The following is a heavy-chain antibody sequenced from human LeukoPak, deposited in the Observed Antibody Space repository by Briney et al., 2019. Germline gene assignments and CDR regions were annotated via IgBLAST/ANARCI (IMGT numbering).Heavy chain of an antibody. D-gene: IGHD3-10*01. Sequence: GGSLRLSCAASGFTFSDYYMSWIRQAPGKGLEWVSYISSSGSTIYYADSVKGRFTISRDNAKNSLYLQMNSLRAEDTAVYYCARARGHGSGSYNYYGMDVWGQGTTVTVSS. V-gene: IGHV3-11*01. CDR2: ISSSGSTI. J-gene: IGHJ6*02. CDR1: GFTFSDYY. CDR3: ARARGHGSGSYNYYGMDV.